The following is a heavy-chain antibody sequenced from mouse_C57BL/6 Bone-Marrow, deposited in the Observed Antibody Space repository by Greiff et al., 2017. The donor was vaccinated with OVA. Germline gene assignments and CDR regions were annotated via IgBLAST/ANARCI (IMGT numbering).Heavy chain of an antibody. V-gene: IGHV1-69*01. J-gene: IGHJ2*01. D-gene: IGHD2-12*01. Sequence: QVQLKQPGAELVMPGASVKLSCKASGYTFTSYWMHWVKQRPGQGLEWIGEIDPSDSYTNYNQKFKGKSTLTVDKSSSTAYMQLSSLTSEDSAVYYCATYDVEYYFDYWGQGTTLTVSS. CDR1: GYTFTSYW. CDR2: IDPSDSYT. CDR3: ATYDVEYYFDY.